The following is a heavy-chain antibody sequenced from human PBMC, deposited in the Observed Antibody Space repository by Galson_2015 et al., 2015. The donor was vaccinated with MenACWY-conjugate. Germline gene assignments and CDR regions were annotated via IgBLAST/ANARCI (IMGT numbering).Heavy chain of an antibody. J-gene: IGHJ6*02. Sequence: SLRLSCAASGFTLSSSAMNWVRQAPGKGLEWVSTIGGSDDNTYYPDSVRGRFTISRDTSKSTLDLQMNSLRAEDTAAYYCVKGWFAMDDWGQGTTVTVSS. CDR1: GFTLSSSA. V-gene: IGHV3-23*01. CDR2: IGGSDDNT. D-gene: IGHD3-10*01. CDR3: VKGWFAMDD.